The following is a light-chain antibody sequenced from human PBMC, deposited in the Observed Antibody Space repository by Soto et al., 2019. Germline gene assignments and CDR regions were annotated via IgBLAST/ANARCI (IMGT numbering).Light chain of an antibody. CDR1: RSLVYSDGNTY. J-gene: IGKJ5*01. CDR3: MQGTHWPPIT. Sequence: DEVMTQSPLSLPVTLGQPASISCTSSRSLVYSDGNTYLNWLQQRPGQSPRRLIYKVSNRDSGVPDRFSGSGSGTDFTLKISRVEAEDVGVYYCMQGTHWPPITFGQGTRLEIK. V-gene: IGKV2-30*01. CDR2: KVS.